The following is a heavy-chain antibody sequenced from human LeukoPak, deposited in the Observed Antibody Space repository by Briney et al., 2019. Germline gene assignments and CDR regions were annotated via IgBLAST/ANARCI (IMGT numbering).Heavy chain of an antibody. V-gene: IGHV1-69*04. CDR2: IIPILNIP. D-gene: IGHD1-1*01. J-gene: IGHJ6*02. Sequence: GGSVMGCCKASGGTVENWASKWVRQAPGQGLEWMGRIIPILNIPNYAQKLQGRVTIAADKSTSTAYMELSSLRSDDTAVYYCAREKMEVGYYGLDVWGQGTTVTVSS. CDR3: AREKMEVGYYGLDV. CDR1: GGTVENWA.